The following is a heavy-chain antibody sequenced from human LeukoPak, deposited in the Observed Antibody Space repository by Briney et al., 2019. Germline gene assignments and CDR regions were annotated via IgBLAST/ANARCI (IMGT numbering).Heavy chain of an antibody. J-gene: IGHJ4*02. Sequence: PGGSLRLSCAASGFIFSSYWMHWVRQSPGKGLVWVSRINSDGSSTRHADSVKGRFTVSRDNAKNTLYLQMNGLRAEDTAVYYCVRGMNGDSLFDYWGQGTLVTVSS. CDR2: INSDGSST. CDR3: VRGMNGDSLFDY. CDR1: GFIFSSYW. D-gene: IGHD4-17*01. V-gene: IGHV3-74*01.